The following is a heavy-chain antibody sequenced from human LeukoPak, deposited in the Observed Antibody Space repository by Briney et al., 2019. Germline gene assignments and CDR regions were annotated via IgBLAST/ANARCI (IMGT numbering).Heavy chain of an antibody. V-gene: IGHV3-7*01. D-gene: IGHD5-12*01. Sequence: GGSLRLSCATSGLTFSRYWMSWVRHTPGKGLEWVANIKEDGSDKYYVDSVKGRFTISRDNAKNSLYLQMNSLRAEDTAVYYCASGYSGYQSDYWGQGTLVTVSS. CDR3: ASGYSGYQSDY. CDR2: IKEDGSDK. J-gene: IGHJ4*02. CDR1: GLTFSRYW.